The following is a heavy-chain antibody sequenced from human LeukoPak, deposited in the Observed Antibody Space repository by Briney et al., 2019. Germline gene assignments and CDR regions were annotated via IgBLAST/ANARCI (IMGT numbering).Heavy chain of an antibody. J-gene: IGHJ4*02. Sequence: PGGSLRLSCAASGFTFSSYSMNWVRQAPGKGLEWVSSISSSSSYIYYADSVKGRFTISRDNAKNSLYLQMNSLRAEDTAVYYCASDCRIRSTSCYAGYWGQGTLVTVSS. CDR2: ISSSSSYI. D-gene: IGHD2-2*01. CDR3: ASDCRIRSTSCYAGY. CDR1: GFTFSSYS. V-gene: IGHV3-21*01.